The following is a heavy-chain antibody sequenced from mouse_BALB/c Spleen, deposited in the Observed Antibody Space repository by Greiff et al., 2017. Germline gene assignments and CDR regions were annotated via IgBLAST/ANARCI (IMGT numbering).Heavy chain of an antibody. Sequence: EVMLVESGGGLVQPGGSRKLSCAASGFTFSSFGMHWVRQAPEKGLEWVAYISSGSSTIYYADTVKGRVTISRDNPNNTLFLQMTSLRSEDTAMYYCERSRTYGSSYDYWGQGTTLTVSS. CDR1: GFTFSSFG. CDR3: ERSRTYGSSYDY. CDR2: ISSGSSTI. J-gene: IGHJ2*01. V-gene: IGHV5-17*02. D-gene: IGHD1-1*01.